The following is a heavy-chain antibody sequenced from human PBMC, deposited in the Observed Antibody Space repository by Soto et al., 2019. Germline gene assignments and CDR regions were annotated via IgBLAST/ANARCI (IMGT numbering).Heavy chain of an antibody. J-gene: IGHJ4*02. D-gene: IGHD6-19*01. Sequence: SLRLSCAASGFTFSSFPMHWVRQAPGKGLEYVSAISSNGVNTYSANSVKGRFTISRDNSKNTLYLQMGSLRAEDMAVYYCARANSGWYGPFDYWGQGTLVTVSS. CDR3: ARANSGWYGPFDY. CDR2: ISSNGVNT. V-gene: IGHV3-64*01. CDR1: GFTFSSFP.